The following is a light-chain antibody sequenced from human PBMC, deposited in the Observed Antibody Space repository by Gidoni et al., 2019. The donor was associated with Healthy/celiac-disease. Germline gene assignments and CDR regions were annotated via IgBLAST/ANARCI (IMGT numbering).Light chain of an antibody. V-gene: IGKV1-5*03. CDR3: QQYNSWLT. J-gene: IGKJ4*01. CDR1: QSISSW. CDR2: KAS. Sequence: DIQMTQSPSTLSASVGDRVTITCRASQSISSWLAWYQQKPGKAPKLLIYKASSLESGVPSRFSGSGSGTEFTLTISSLQPDDFATYSCQQYNSWLTFGGGTKVEIQ.